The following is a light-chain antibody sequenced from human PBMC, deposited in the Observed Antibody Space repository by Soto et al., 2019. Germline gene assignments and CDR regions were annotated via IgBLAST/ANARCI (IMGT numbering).Light chain of an antibody. Sequence: IRMTQSPSSLSASVGDTVTITCRASQSISSHLNWYQQKPGKAPNLLMYTASNLQSGVPSRFSGSGSGTDFTLTISSLQPEDFATYYCQQSYSTLWTFGQGTKVDIK. CDR1: QSISSH. CDR2: TAS. V-gene: IGKV1-39*01. CDR3: QQSYSTLWT. J-gene: IGKJ1*01.